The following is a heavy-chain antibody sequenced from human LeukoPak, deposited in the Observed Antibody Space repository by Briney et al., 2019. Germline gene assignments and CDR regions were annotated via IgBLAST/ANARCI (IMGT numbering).Heavy chain of an antibody. CDR1: GGSISSYY. CDR3: VRQDVVVITAATYYYGMDV. Sequence: SETLSLTCTVSGGSISSYYWNWIRQPPGKGLEWIGYIYLTGSTNYRPSLKSRVTISVDTSRNHFSLKLSSVTAADTAVYYCVRQDVVVITAATYYYGMDVWGQGTTVTVSS. V-gene: IGHV4-59*08. D-gene: IGHD2-2*01. J-gene: IGHJ6*02. CDR2: IYLTGST.